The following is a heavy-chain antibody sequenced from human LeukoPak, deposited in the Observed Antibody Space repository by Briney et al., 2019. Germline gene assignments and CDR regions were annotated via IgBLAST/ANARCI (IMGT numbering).Heavy chain of an antibody. J-gene: IGHJ6*03. D-gene: IGHD3-3*01. CDR1: GGSISGYY. V-gene: IGHV4-59*01. CDR2: VYYRGTT. Sequence: MPSETLSLTCTVSGGSISGYYWGWIRQPPGKGLEWIGHVYYRGTTNYNPSLASRVTLSVATSKNQFSLTLTSVTAADTAVYYCARAQSGITIFGVDDYYYYMDVWGKGTTVTVSS. CDR3: ARAQSGITIFGVDDYYYYMDV.